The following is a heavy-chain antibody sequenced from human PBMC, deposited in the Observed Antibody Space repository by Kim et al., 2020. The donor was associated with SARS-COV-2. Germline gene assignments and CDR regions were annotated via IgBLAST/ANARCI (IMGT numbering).Heavy chain of an antibody. D-gene: IGHD3-16*01. J-gene: IGHJ6*02. V-gene: IGHV3-74*01. CDR3: ARDQSSPWGWPPGGMDV. CDR2: INSDGSST. Sequence: GGSLRLSCAASGFTFSSYWMHWVRQAPGKGLVWVSRINSDGSSTSYADSVKGRFTISRDNAKNTLYLQMNSLRAEDTAVYYCARDQSSPWGWPPGGMDVWGQGTTVTVSS. CDR1: GFTFSSYW.